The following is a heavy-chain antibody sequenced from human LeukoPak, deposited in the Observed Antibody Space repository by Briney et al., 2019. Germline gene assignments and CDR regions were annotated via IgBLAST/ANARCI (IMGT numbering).Heavy chain of an antibody. CDR1: GFTFSSDE. CDR3: TRGYRVSDY. D-gene: IGHD1-1*01. J-gene: IGHJ4*02. Sequence: GGSLRLSCAASGFTFSSDEMSWVRQAPGKGLEWVSYISPGGSTTYYADSVKGRFTISRDNAKKSLYLQMDSLRAGDTAVYYCTRGYRVSDYWGKGTLVLVSS. CDR2: ISPGGSTT. V-gene: IGHV3-48*03.